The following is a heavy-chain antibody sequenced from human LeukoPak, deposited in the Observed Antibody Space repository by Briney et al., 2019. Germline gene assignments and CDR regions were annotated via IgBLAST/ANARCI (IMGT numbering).Heavy chain of an antibody. CDR3: AREGFPPKISDFWSGLGPYYYYGMDV. V-gene: IGHV1-46*01. Sequence: GASVKVSCKASGYTFTSHDINWVRQATGQGLEWMGIIDPSGGSTSYTQKFQGRVTMTRDTSTSTVYMELSSLRSEDTAVYYCAREGFPPKISDFWSGLGPYYYYGMDVWGQGTTVTVSS. CDR1: GYTFTSHD. CDR2: IDPSGGST. D-gene: IGHD3-3*01. J-gene: IGHJ6*02.